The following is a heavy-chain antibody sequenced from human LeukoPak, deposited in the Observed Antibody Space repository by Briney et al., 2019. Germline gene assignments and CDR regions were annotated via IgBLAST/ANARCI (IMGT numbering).Heavy chain of an antibody. D-gene: IGHD5-18*01. V-gene: IGHV3-30-3*01. Sequence: GGSLRLSCAASGFTFSSYAMHWVRQAPGKGLEWVAVISYDGSNKYYADSVKGRFTISRDNSKNTLYLQMNSLRAEDTAVYYCARDLAMGAPANFYGMDVWGQGTTVTVSS. CDR1: GFTFSSYA. CDR3: ARDLAMGAPANFYGMDV. J-gene: IGHJ6*02. CDR2: ISYDGSNK.